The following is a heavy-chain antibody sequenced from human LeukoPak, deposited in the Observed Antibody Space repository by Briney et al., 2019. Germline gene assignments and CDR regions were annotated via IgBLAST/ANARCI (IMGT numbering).Heavy chain of an antibody. CDR1: GFTFSSYT. CDR3: ARLGGGDPLRFYYYGVDV. J-gene: IGHJ6*02. Sequence: PGGSLRLSCAASGFTFSSYTMNWVRQAPGKGLEWVSSISSSSTYIYYADSVKGRFTISRDNAKNSLYLQMNGLRVEDTAVYYCARLGGGDPLRFYYYGVDVWGQGTTVTVSS. V-gene: IGHV3-21*01. D-gene: IGHD2-21*02. CDR2: ISSSSTYI.